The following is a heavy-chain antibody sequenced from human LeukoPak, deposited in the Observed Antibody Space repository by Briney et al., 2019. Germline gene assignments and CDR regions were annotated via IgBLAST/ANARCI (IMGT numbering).Heavy chain of an antibody. CDR3: AKGPYDYVWGSYRPETNNWFDP. V-gene: IGHV3-23*01. CDR1: GFTFSSYA. J-gene: IGHJ5*02. Sequence: GGSLRLSCAASGFTFSSYAMSWVRQAPGKGLEWVSAISGSGGSTYYADSVKGRFTISRDNSKNTLYLQLNGLRAEDTAVYYCAKGPYDYVWGSYRPETNNWFDPWGQGTLVTVSS. CDR2: ISGSGGST. D-gene: IGHD3-16*02.